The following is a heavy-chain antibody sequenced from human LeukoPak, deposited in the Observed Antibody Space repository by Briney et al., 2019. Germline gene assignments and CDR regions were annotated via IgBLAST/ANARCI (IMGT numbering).Heavy chain of an antibody. CDR3: AKDRGSTTTYYFDY. CDR2: ISGSGGST. CDR1: GFTFSSYA. Sequence: GGSLRLSCAASGFTFSSYAMNWVRQAPGKGLEWVSVISGSGGSTYYADSVKGRFTISRDNSKNTLYLQMNSLRAEDTAVYFCAKDRGSTTTYYFDYWGQGTLVTVSS. V-gene: IGHV3-23*01. J-gene: IGHJ4*02. D-gene: IGHD2-2*01.